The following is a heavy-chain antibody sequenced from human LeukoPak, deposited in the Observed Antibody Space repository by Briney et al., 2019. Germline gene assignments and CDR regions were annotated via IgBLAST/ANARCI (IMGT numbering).Heavy chain of an antibody. CDR1: GFTFSSYS. Sequence: GGSLRLSCAASGFTFSSYSMNWVRQAPGKGLEWVSSITSSSIYIYYADSVKGRFTISRDNAKNSLYLQMNSLRAEDTAMYYCARDMGLYWYFDLWGRGTLVTVSS. J-gene: IGHJ2*01. CDR3: ARDMGLYWYFDL. V-gene: IGHV3-21*01. CDR2: ITSSSIYI. D-gene: IGHD4/OR15-4a*01.